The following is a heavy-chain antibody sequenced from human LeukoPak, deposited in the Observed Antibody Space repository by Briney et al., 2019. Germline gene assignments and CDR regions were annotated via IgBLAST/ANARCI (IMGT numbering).Heavy chain of an antibody. CDR1: GFIFSSYS. CDR3: ARASSGYSFDY. D-gene: IGHD3-22*01. CDR2: ISSSSTYI. J-gene: IGHJ4*02. V-gene: IGHV3-21*01. Sequence: GGSLRLSCAASGFIFSSYSMNWVRQAPGKGLEWVSSISSSSTYIYYADSVKGRFTISRDNAKNSLYLQMNSLRAEDTAVYYCARASSGYSFDYWGQGTLVTVSS.